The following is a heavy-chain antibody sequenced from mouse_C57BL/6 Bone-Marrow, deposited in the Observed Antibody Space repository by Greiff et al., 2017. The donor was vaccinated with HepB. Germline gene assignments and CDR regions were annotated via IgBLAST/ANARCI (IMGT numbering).Heavy chain of an antibody. CDR3: ARGIYYDYDSWFAY. D-gene: IGHD2-4*01. Sequence: VQLQQSGPVLVKPGASVKMSCKASGYTFTDYYMNWVKQSHGKSLEWIGVINPYNGGTSYNQKFKGKATLTVDKSSSTAYMELNSLTSEDSAVYYCARGIYYDYDSWFAYCGQGTLVTVSA. CDR2: INPYNGGT. CDR1: GYTFTDYY. V-gene: IGHV1-19*01. J-gene: IGHJ3*01.